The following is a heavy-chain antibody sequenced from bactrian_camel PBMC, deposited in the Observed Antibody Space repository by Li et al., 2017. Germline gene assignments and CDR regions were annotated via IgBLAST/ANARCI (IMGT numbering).Heavy chain of an antibody. CDR2: IATGSGNT. J-gene: IGHJ6*01. CDR3: AARGPYCYTKLSVRDFTY. CDR1: GYTYNRNC. D-gene: IGHD2*01. Sequence: HLQLVESGGGSVQAGGSLRLSCAASGYTYNRNCMAWFRQAPGKEREGVARIATGSGNTYYADSVKGRFTISQDNAKNTVYLQMNSLKPEDTAMYYCAARGPYCYTKLSVRDFTYWGQGTQVTVS. V-gene: IGHV3S25*01.